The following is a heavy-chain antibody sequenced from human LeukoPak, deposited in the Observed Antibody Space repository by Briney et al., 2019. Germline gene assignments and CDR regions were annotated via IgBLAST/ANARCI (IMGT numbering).Heavy chain of an antibody. Sequence: PGGSLRLSCAASGFTFSSYAMTWVRQAPGKGLEWVSAISASDDSTFYVDSVRGRFTISRDFSKNTLYLQMNSLRAEDTAVYYCAKLTSAWFEGSWGQGTLVS. J-gene: IGHJ5*02. D-gene: IGHD6-19*01. CDR2: ISASDDST. CDR3: AKLTSAWFEGS. V-gene: IGHV3-23*01. CDR1: GFTFSSYA.